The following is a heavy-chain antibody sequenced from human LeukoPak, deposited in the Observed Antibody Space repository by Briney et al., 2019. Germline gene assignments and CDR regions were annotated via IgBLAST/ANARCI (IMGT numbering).Heavy chain of an antibody. CDR1: GFPFSTYA. CDR2: IIGDGGST. D-gene: IGHD2-2*01. V-gene: IGHV3-23*01. Sequence: GSLLLSFAASGFPFSTYAMSWVRRAPGQGLAWVSSIIGDGGSTYYSESVKGRFTISRDNSKNTLYLQMNSLRAEDTAVYYCAKRPDCSTTNCFRFEYWGQGTLVTVSS. J-gene: IGHJ4*02. CDR3: AKRPDCSTTNCFRFEY.